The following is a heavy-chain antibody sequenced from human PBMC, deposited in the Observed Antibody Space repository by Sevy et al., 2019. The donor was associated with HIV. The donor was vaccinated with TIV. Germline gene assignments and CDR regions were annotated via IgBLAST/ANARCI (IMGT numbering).Heavy chain of an antibody. CDR3: AKGKTYYYDSSGAADAFDI. CDR2: ISWSSGSI. Sequence: GGSLRLSCAASGFTFDDYAMHWVRQAPGKGLEWVSGISWSSGSIGYADSVKGRFTISRDKAKNPLYLQMNSLRAEDTALYYCAKGKTYYYDSSGAADAFDIWGQGTMVTVSS. D-gene: IGHD3-22*01. CDR1: GFTFDDYA. J-gene: IGHJ3*02. V-gene: IGHV3-9*01.